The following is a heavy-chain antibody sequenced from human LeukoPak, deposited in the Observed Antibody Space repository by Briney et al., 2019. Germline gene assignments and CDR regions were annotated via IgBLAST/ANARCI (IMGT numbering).Heavy chain of an antibody. CDR1: GFTFSSYA. D-gene: IGHD6-19*01. V-gene: IGHV3-30*04. J-gene: IGHJ6*04. CDR2: ISYDGSNK. CDR3: ATSTLAVAGVRYYYYGMDV. Sequence: GRSLRLSCAASGFTFSSYAMHWVRQAPGKGLEWVAVISYDGSNKYYADSVKGRFTTSRDNSKSTLYLQMNSLRAEDTAVYYCATSTLAVAGVRYYYYGMDVWGKGTTVTVSS.